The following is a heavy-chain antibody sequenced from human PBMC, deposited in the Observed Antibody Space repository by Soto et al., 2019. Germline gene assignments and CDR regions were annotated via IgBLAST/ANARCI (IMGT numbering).Heavy chain of an antibody. J-gene: IGHJ5*02. CDR1: GGSISSSSYY. Sequence: PSETLSLTCTVSGGSISSSSYYWGWIRQPPGKGLEWIGSIYYSGSTYYNPSLKSRVTISVDTSKNQFSLKLSSVTAADTAVYYCARPQGELTIFGVVTNNWFDPWGQGTLVTVSS. CDR3: ARPQGELTIFGVVTNNWFDP. CDR2: IYYSGST. V-gene: IGHV4-39*01. D-gene: IGHD3-3*01.